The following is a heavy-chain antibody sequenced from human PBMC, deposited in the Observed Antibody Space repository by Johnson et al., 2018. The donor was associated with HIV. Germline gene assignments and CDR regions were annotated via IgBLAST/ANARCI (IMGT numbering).Heavy chain of an antibody. CDR3: ARLPSGYSRDAFGI. CDR2: ISYDGNSK. CDR1: GFTFSSYA. J-gene: IGHJ3*02. Sequence: QVQLVESGGGLVKPGGSLRLSCAASGFTFSSYAMHWVRQAPGKGLEWVAFISYDGNSKYFADSVKGRFTISRDNSKNTLYLQMNSLRPEDTAVYYCARLPSGYSRDAFGIWGQGTMVTVSS. V-gene: IGHV3-30*04. D-gene: IGHD5-18*01.